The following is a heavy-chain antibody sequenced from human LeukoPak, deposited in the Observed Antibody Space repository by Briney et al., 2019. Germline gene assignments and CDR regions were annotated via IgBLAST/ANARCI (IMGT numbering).Heavy chain of an antibody. Sequence: SETLSLTCTVSGGSISSGSYYWSWIRQPAGKGLEWIGRIYTSGSTNYNPSLKSRVTISVDTSKNQFSLKLSSVTAADTAVYYCARDPTYYDLGWFDPWGQGTLVTVSS. CDR2: IYTSGST. V-gene: IGHV4-61*02. CDR1: GGSISSGSYY. J-gene: IGHJ5*02. D-gene: IGHD3-3*01. CDR3: ARDPTYYDLGWFDP.